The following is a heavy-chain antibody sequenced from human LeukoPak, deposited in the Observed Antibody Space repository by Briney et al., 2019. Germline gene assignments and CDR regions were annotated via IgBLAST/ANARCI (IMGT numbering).Heavy chain of an antibody. Sequence: GGSLRLSCAASGFTFSSYAMSWVRQAPGKGLEWVAVISYDGSNKYYADSVKGRFTISRDNSKNTLYLQMNSLRAEDTAVYYRAREAVVTRWYFDYWGQGTLVTVSS. CDR2: ISYDGSNK. J-gene: IGHJ4*02. V-gene: IGHV3-30-3*01. CDR3: AREAVVTRWYFDY. CDR1: GFTFSSYA. D-gene: IGHD4-23*01.